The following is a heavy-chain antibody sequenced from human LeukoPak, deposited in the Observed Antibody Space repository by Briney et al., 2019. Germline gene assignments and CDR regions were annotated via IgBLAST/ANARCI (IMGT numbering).Heavy chain of an antibody. V-gene: IGHV1-18*04. J-gene: IGHJ3*02. D-gene: IGHD3-10*01. CDR3: ARFAEVRGVINDAFDI. CDR2: ISAYNGNT. Sequence: GASVKVSCKASGYTFTGYYMHWVRQAPGQGLEWMGWISAYNGNTNYAQKLQGRVTMTTDTSTSTAYMELRSLRSDDTAVYYCARFAEVRGVINDAFDIWGQGTMVTVSS. CDR1: GYTFTGYY.